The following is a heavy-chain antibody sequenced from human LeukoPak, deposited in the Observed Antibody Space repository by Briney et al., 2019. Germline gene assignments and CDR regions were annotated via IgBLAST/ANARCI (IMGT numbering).Heavy chain of an antibody. Sequence: SQPLSLTCAISGESVSSHSAAWNWIRQSPSRRLEWLGRTYYRSKWYNDYAVSVKSRITINPATSKNQFSLQLNSVTPEDTAVYYCARSARRGGYFDYWGQGTLVTVSS. D-gene: IGHD6-6*01. CDR2: TYYRSKWYN. CDR3: ARSARRGGYFDY. J-gene: IGHJ4*02. V-gene: IGHV6-1*01. CDR1: GESVSSHSAA.